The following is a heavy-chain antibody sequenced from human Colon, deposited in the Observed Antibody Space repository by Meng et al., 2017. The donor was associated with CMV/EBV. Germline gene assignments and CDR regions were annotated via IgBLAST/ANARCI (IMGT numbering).Heavy chain of an antibody. J-gene: IGHJ4*02. V-gene: IGHV1-2*02. CDR2: INPYSGDT. Sequence: QVHLMQSGAEMREPGASVKVSCKASAYTFTGYLIHWVRQAPGQGLEWMGWINPYSGDTIYAQKFEVGVTMTRDASITTAYLELSSLKSDDTAVYYCGTFGGDFDYWGQGTLVTVSS. D-gene: IGHD3-3*01. CDR3: GTFGGDFDY. CDR1: AYTFTGYL.